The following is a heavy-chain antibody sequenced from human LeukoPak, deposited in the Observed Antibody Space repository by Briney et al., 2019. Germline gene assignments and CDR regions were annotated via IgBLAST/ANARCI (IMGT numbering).Heavy chain of an antibody. D-gene: IGHD3-3*01. CDR3: ARSTYDSWSRYYYYGMDV. CDR1: GYTLTELS. V-gene: IGHV1-2*06. Sequence: ASVKVSCKVSGYTLTELSMHWVRQAPGQGLEWMGRINPNSGGTNYAQKFQGRVTMTRDTSISTAYMELSRLRSDDTAVYYCARSTYDSWSRYYYYGMDVWGQGTTVTVSS. CDR2: INPNSGGT. J-gene: IGHJ6*02.